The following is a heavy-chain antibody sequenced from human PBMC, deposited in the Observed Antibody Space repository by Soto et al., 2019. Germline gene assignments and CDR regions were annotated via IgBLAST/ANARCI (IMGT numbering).Heavy chain of an antibody. Sequence: SETLSLTCAVYGGSFSGYYWSWIRQPPGKGLEWIGEINHSGSTNYNPSLKSRVTISVDTSKNQFSLKLSSVTAADTAVYYCARGAIAARRNWFDPWGQGTLVTVSS. V-gene: IGHV4-34*01. D-gene: IGHD6-6*01. CDR1: GGSFSGYY. CDR3: ARGAIAARRNWFDP. J-gene: IGHJ5*02. CDR2: INHSGST.